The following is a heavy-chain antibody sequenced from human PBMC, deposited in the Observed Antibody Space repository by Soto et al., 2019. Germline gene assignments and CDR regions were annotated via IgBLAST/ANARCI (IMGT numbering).Heavy chain of an antibody. CDR1: GFTFSSSA. D-gene: IGHD6-19*01. CDR3: ASISSGCLITY. CDR2: ISGSGGST. V-gene: IGHV3-23*01. J-gene: IGHJ4*02. Sequence: PGGSLRLSCAASGFTFSSSAMSWVRQAPGKGLEWVSAISGSGGSTYYADSVKGRFTISRDNSKNTLYLQMNSLRAEDTAVYYCASISSGCLITYSGQGTLVTVSS.